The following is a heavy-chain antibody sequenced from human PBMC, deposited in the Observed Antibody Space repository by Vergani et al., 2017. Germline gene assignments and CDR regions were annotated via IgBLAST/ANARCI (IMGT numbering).Heavy chain of an antibody. CDR2: IIPIFGTA. CDR3: AKRYTGGPPSGPFDP. J-gene: IGHJ5*02. CDR1: GGTFSSYA. V-gene: IGHV1-69*06. D-gene: IGHD3-9*01. Sequence: QVQLVQSGAEVKKPGSSVKVSCKASGGTFSSYAISWVRQAPGQGLEWMGGIIPIFGTANYAQKFQGRVTITADKSTSTAYMELSSRRSEDTAVYYCAKRYTGGPPSGPFDPWGQGTLVTVSS.